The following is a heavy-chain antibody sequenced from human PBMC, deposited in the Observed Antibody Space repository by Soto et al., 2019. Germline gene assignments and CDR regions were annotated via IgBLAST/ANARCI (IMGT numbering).Heavy chain of an antibody. CDR3: AAERDYVWGSYRYYL. Sequence: SVKVSCKASGFTFTSSAVQWVRQARGQRLEWIGWIVVGSGNTNYAQKFQERVTITRDMSTSTAYMELSSLRSEDTAVYYCAAERDYVWGSYRYYLWGQGTLVTVSS. CDR1: GFTFTSSA. D-gene: IGHD3-16*02. J-gene: IGHJ4*02. V-gene: IGHV1-58*01. CDR2: IVVGSGNT.